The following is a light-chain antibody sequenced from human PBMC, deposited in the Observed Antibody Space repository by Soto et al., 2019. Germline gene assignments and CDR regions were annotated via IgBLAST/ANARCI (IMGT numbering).Light chain of an antibody. CDR1: QSFRGL. CDR2: DAY. CDR3: QQRPMWPIT. J-gene: IGKJ5*01. V-gene: IGKV3-11*01. Sequence: VLTQSPVTLSFSPGERATLSCRASQSFRGLLAWYQQKPGQAPRLLIYDAYNRATGIPPRFSGSGSGTDFTLTISSLEPEDSVVYWCQQRPMWPITFGQGTRLE.